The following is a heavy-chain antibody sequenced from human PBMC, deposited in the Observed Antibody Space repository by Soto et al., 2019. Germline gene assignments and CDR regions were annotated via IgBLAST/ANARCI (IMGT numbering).Heavy chain of an antibody. CDR1: GGSISSSNW. D-gene: IGHD2-21*01. J-gene: IGHJ5*02. Sequence: QVQLQESGPGLVKPSGTLSLTCAVSGGSISSSNWWSWVRQPPGKGLEWIGEIYHSGSTNYNPSLKSRVTIXXDXSXXQFSLKLSSVTAADTAVYYCARGTSILWWGGWFDPWGQGTLVTVSS. V-gene: IGHV4-4*02. CDR3: ARGTSILWWGGWFDP. CDR2: IYHSGST.